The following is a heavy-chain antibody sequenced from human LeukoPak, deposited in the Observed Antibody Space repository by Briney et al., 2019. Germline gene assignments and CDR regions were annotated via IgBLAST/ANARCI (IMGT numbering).Heavy chain of an antibody. CDR1: GFTFSSYS. CDR2: ISRSGDTI. J-gene: IGHJ4*02. CDR3: ARDYASDY. D-gene: IGHD3-10*01. Sequence: GGSLRLSCAASGFTFSSYSMNWVRQAPGKGLEWVSYISRSGDTIYFADSVKGRFTISRDNAKNSLYLQMSSLRAEDTAVYYCARDYASDYWGQGTLVTVSS. V-gene: IGHV3-48*04.